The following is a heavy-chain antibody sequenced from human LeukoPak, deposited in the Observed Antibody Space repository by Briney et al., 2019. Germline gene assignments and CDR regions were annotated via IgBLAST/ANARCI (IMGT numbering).Heavy chain of an antibody. CDR3: ARGSYYYDIDY. D-gene: IGHD3-22*01. CDR1: GYSFTSYW. Sequence: GESLKISCKGSGYSFTSYWIGWVRQMSVKGLEWMGIIYPGDSDTRYRPSFQGEVTISADKSISTAYLQWSSVKASDTAMYYCARGSYYYDIDYWGQGTLVTVSS. V-gene: IGHV5-51*01. CDR2: IYPGDSDT. J-gene: IGHJ4*02.